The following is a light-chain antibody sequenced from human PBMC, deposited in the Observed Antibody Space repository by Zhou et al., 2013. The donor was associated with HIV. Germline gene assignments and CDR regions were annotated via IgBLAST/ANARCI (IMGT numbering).Light chain of an antibody. J-gene: IGKJ4*01. V-gene: IGKV3D-20*02. Sequence: EIVLTQSPGTLSLSPGERATLSCRASQNVSSSYLVWYQQKPGQAPRLLIYDASNRATGIPARFSGSGSGTDFTLTISSLDPDDFAVYYCHQRSNWPLTFGGGTKVEIK. CDR1: QNVSSSY. CDR2: DAS. CDR3: HQRSNWPLT.